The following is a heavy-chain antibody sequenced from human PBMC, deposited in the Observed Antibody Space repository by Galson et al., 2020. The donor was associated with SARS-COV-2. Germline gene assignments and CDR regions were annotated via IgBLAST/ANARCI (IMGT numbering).Heavy chain of an antibody. V-gene: IGHV3-73*01. Sequence: ASVKVSCAASGFAFSGSAIHWVRQASGKGLEWVGRIRSRPNNYATAYAASVNDRFTISRDDAKNTAHLQMNSLRTEDTALYYCARFVEAANYFDYWGQGALVTVSS. CDR2: IRSRPNNYAT. D-gene: IGHD6-25*01. J-gene: IGHJ4*02. CDR3: ARFVEAANYFDY. CDR1: GFAFSGSA.